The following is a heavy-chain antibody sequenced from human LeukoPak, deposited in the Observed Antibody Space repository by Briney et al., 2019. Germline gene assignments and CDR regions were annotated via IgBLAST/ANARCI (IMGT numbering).Heavy chain of an antibody. J-gene: IGHJ4*02. V-gene: IGHV1-8*01. CDR2: MNPNSGNT. CDR3: ARILPAGYSYGYGFDY. CDR1: GYTFTSYG. D-gene: IGHD5-18*01. Sequence: GASVKVSCKASGYTFTSYGINWVRQATGQGLEWMGWMNPNSGNTGYAQKFQGRVTMTRNTSISTAYMELSSLRSEDTAVYYCARILPAGYSYGYGFDYWGQGTLVTVSS.